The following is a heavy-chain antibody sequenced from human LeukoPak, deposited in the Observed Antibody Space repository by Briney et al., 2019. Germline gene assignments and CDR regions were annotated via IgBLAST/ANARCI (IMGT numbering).Heavy chain of an antibody. CDR3: ARSSYCSGGSCYSSYFDY. J-gene: IGHJ4*02. CDR2: IYYSGST. Sequence: SETLSLTCTVSGGSISSSSYYWGWIRQPPGKGLEWIGSIYYSGSTYYNPSLKSRVTISVDTSKNQFSLKLSSVTAADTAVYYCARSSYCSGGSCYSSYFDYWGQGTLVTVSS. D-gene: IGHD2-15*01. CDR1: GGSISSSSYY. V-gene: IGHV4-39*07.